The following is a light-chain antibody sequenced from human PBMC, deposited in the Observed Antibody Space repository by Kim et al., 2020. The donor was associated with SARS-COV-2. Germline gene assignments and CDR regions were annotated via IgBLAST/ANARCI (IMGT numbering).Light chain of an antibody. CDR2: SNN. J-gene: IGLJ7*01. V-gene: IGLV1-44*01. Sequence: RVTYACSGSSSNPGSHTVNCYQQLPGTPRKLLFYSNNQRPSGVPDRFSGSKSGTSASLAISGLQSEDEADYYCAAWDDSLNGAVFGGGTQLTVL. CDR1: SSNPGSHT. CDR3: AAWDDSLNGAV.